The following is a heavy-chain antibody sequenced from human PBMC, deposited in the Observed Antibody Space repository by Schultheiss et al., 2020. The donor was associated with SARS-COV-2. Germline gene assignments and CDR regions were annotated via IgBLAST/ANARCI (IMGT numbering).Heavy chain of an antibody. CDR2: IIPIFGTA. V-gene: IGHV1-69*13. CDR3: ARDRLGATIAHYYYYGMDV. J-gene: IGHJ6*02. Sequence: SVKVSCKASGGPFSSYAISWVRQAPGQGLEWMGGIIPIFGTANYAQKFQGRVTITADESTSTAYMELGSLRSEDTAVYYCARDRLGATIAHYYYYGMDVWGRGATVTVSS. D-gene: IGHD1-26*01. CDR1: GGPFSSYA.